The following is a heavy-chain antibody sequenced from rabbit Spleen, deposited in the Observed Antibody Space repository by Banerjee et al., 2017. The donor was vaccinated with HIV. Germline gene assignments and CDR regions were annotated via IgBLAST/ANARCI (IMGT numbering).Heavy chain of an antibody. V-gene: IGHV1S45*01. J-gene: IGHJ4*01. D-gene: IGHD4-1*01. Sequence: LEESGGGLVKPGGTLTLTCTVSGFSFSSNWICWVRQAPGKGLEWIACIDTSDGDTDYANWPKGRFTISKASSTTVTLQMTSLTAADTATYFCARSGYVGWGGDGDLMGNNLWGPGTLVTVS. CDR2: IDTSDGDT. CDR1: GFSFSSNW. CDR3: ARSGYVGWGGDGDLMGNNL.